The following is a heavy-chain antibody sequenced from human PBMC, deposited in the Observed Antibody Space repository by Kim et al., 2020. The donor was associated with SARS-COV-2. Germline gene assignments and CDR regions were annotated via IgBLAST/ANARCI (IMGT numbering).Heavy chain of an antibody. Sequence: ASVKVSCKASGYTFTSYYMHWVRQAPGQGLEWMGIINPSGGSTSYAQKFQGRVTMTRDTSTSTVYMELSSLRSEDTAVYYCARPNFGDYSGGWSYYFDYWGQGTLVTVSS. V-gene: IGHV1-46*01. CDR1: GYTFTSYY. CDR3: ARPNFGDYSGGWSYYFDY. J-gene: IGHJ4*02. D-gene: IGHD3-10*01. CDR2: INPSGGST.